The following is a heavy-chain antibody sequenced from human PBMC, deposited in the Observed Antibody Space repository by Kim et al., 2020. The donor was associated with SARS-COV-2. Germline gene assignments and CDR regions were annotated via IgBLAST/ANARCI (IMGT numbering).Heavy chain of an antibody. D-gene: IGHD5-18*01. Sequence: SETLSLTCTVSGGSISSGDYYWSWIRQPPGKGLEWIGYIYYSGSTYYNPSLKSRVTISVDTSKNQFSLKLSSVTAADTAVYYCARSQYSYGYRYFDYWGQGTLVTVSS. CDR2: IYYSGST. CDR1: GGSISSGDYY. CDR3: ARSQYSYGYRYFDY. V-gene: IGHV4-30-4*01. J-gene: IGHJ4*02.